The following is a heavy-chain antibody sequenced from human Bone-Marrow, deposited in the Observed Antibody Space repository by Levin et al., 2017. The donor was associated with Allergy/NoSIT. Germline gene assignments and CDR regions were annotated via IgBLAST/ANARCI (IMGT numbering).Heavy chain of an antibody. CDR3: AYRPGGNYSLDD. CDR1: GFSLSTSGVG. Sequence: SGPTLVKPTQTLTLTCTFSGFSLSTSGVGVDWVRQPPGKALEWLALIYWDEDKRYSPSLKSRVTITKDTSKNQVVLSMTNMDPVDTATYYCAYRPGGNYSLDDWGQGTLVTVSS. CDR2: IYWDEDK. V-gene: IGHV2-5*02. D-gene: IGHD1-1*01. J-gene: IGHJ4*02.